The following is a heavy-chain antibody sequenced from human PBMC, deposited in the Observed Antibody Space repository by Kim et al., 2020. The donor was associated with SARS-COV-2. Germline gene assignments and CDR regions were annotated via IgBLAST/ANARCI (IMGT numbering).Heavy chain of an antibody. Sequence: SQTLSLTCAISGDSVSSNSAAWNWITQSPSRGLEWLGRTYYRPKWYNDYAVSVKSRLTINPDTSKNQFSLQLNSLTPEDTAVYYCARGGGMGLHLGELSFYYWGQGTPVTVSS. CDR2: TYYRPKWYN. J-gene: IGHJ4*02. CDR3: ARGGGMGLHLGELSFYY. CDR1: GDSVSSNSAA. V-gene: IGHV6-1*01. D-gene: IGHD3-16*02.